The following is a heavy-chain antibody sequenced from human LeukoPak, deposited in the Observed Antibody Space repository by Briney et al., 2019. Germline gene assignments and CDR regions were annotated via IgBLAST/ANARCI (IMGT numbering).Heavy chain of an antibody. CDR2: INHSGST. CDR3: ARGSSGIQH. D-gene: IGHD1-14*01. Sequence: PSETLSLTCAVYGGSFSGYYWSWIRQPPGKGLEWIGEINHSGSTNYNPSLKSRVTISVDTSKNQFSLKLSSVTAADTAVYYCARGSSGIQHLGQGTLVTVSS. CDR1: GGSFSGYY. V-gene: IGHV4-34*01. J-gene: IGHJ1*01.